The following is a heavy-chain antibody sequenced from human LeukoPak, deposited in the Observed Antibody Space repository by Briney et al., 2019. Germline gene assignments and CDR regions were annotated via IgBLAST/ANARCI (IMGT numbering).Heavy chain of an antibody. J-gene: IGHJ4*02. V-gene: IGHV3-23*01. Sequence: GGSLRLSCAASGFTFSSYAMSWVRQAPGKGLEWVSAISGSGGSTYYADSVKGRFIISRDNSKNTLYLQMNSLRAEDTAVYYCAKILAVAGTFDYWGQGTLVTVSS. CDR2: ISGSGGST. CDR3: AKILAVAGTFDY. D-gene: IGHD6-19*01. CDR1: GFTFSSYA.